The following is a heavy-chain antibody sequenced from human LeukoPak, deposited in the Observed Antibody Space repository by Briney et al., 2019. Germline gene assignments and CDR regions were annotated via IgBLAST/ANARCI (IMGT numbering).Heavy chain of an antibody. Sequence: PGGSLRLSCAASGFTFSDDYMSWIRQAPGKGLEWVSYISSRSNYTNNADSVKGRFTISRDNAKHSLYLQMNSLRAEDTAVYYCARGEEYSSSSGPVDYWGQGTLVTVSS. J-gene: IGHJ4*02. CDR2: ISSRSNYT. CDR3: ARGEEYSSSSGPVDY. CDR1: GFTFSDDY. D-gene: IGHD6-6*01. V-gene: IGHV3-11*06.